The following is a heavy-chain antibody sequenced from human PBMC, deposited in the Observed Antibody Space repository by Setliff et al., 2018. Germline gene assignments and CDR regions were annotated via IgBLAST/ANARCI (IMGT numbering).Heavy chain of an antibody. D-gene: IGHD3-10*01. CDR2: IYTRGST. CDR1: GDSIYNHF. Sequence: SETLSLTCTVSGDSIYNHFWSWVRQPPGKGLEWIGQIYTRGSTNENLSLKSRVTISVDPSKNQVSLRLASVTAADTAVYYCAKATCFGELFIWGQGALVTVSS. CDR3: AKATCFGELFI. J-gene: IGHJ4*02. V-gene: IGHV4-4*09.